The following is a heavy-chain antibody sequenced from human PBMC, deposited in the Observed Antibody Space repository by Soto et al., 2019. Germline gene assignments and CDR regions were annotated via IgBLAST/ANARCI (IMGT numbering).Heavy chain of an antibody. CDR1: GFSLANYP. J-gene: IGHJ4*02. CDR2: SSPRGDTI. Sequence: LRLSCVASGFSLANYPMNWVRQTPGKGLEWISYSSPRGDTIYYADSVEGRFTISRDNARNSLSLHMSSLRDEDSALYYCAKGPHTNVGWPYYFESWGKGVPVTVSS. D-gene: IGHD6-19*01. V-gene: IGHV3-48*02. CDR3: AKGPHTNVGWPYYFES.